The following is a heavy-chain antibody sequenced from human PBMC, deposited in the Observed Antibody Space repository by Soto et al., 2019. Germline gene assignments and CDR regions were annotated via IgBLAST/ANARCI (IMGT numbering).Heavy chain of an antibody. J-gene: IGHJ4*02. CDR3: ARGGSYWARRHYFDS. Sequence: QVQLVQSGAEMKKPGASVKVSCKASGYTFTSYDINWVRQAAGQGPEWMGSVTPRNGDTAFAQKYQGRVTVTSNTSMSTVYMELGNLRSDDTAVYYCARGGSYWARRHYFDSWGQGTLVTVSS. CDR1: GYTFTSYD. CDR2: VTPRNGDT. D-gene: IGHD2-8*02. V-gene: IGHV1-8*02.